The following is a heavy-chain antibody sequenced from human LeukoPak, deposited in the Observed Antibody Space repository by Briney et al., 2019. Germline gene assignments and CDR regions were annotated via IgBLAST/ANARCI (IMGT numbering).Heavy chain of an antibody. CDR2: IYPGDSDT. V-gene: IGHV5-51*01. D-gene: IGHD2-21*02. J-gene: IGHJ5*02. CDR1: GYSFTSYW. CDR3: ARLPYCGGDCYPNWFDP. Sequence: GESLKISCKGSGYSFTSYWIGWVRQMPGRGLEWMGIIYPGDSDTRYSPSFQGQVTISADKSISTAYLQWSSLKASDTAMYYCARLPYCGGDCYPNWFDPWGQGTLVTVSS.